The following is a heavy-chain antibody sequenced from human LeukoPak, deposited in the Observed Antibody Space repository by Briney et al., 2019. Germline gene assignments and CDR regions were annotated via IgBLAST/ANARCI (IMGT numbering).Heavy chain of an antibody. D-gene: IGHD5-18*01. CDR1: GYTFTSYY. Sequence: GASVKVSCKASGYTFTSYYMHWVRQAPGQGLEWMGIINPSGGSTSYAQKFQGRVTMTRDMSTSTVYMELSSLRSEDTAVYYCARAVSAMGNYNAFDIWGQGTMVTVSS. V-gene: IGHV1-46*01. J-gene: IGHJ3*02. CDR3: ARAVSAMGNYNAFDI. CDR2: INPSGGST.